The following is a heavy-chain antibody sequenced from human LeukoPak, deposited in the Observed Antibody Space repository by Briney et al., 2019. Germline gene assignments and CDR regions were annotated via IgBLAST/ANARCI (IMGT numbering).Heavy chain of an antibody. J-gene: IGHJ4*02. Sequence: ASVKVSCKASGYTFTNYYIHWVRQAPGQGLEWMGWINPNGGGTNYAQKFQGRVTVTRDTSINTAYMHLSSLRSDDTAVYYCARDSRLATASLGYWGQGTLVTVSS. CDR3: ARDSRLATASLGY. CDR1: GYTFTNYY. CDR2: INPNGGGT. V-gene: IGHV1-2*02. D-gene: IGHD6-13*01.